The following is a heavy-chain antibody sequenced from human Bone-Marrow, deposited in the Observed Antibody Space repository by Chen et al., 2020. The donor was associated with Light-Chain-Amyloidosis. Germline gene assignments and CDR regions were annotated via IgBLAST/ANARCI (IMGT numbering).Heavy chain of an antibody. Sequence: EVQLEQSGPEGKKPGESLKISCKGSGYTFPNYWIGWVRQMPGKGVEWMGVISPDDSDARYSPSFEGQVTISADKSITTAYLQWRSLKASDTAMYYCARRRDGYNFDYWGQGTLVTVPS. D-gene: IGHD5-12*01. J-gene: IGHJ4*02. CDR3: ARRRDGYNFDY. V-gene: IGHV5-51*01. CDR1: GYTFPNYW. CDR2: ISPDDSDA.